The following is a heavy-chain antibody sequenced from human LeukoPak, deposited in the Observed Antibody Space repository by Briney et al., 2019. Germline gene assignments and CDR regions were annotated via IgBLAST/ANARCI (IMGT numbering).Heavy chain of an antibody. Sequence: PGGSLRLSCAASGFTFSSYDIHWVRQATGKCLESVSAIGTAGDTYYPGSVKGRFTISRENAKNSLYLQMNSLRAGDTAVYYCARGIAAAADDAFDIWGQGTMVTVSS. CDR2: IGTAGDT. CDR1: GFTFSSYD. CDR3: ARGIAAAADDAFDI. J-gene: IGHJ3*02. D-gene: IGHD6-13*01. V-gene: IGHV3-13*01.